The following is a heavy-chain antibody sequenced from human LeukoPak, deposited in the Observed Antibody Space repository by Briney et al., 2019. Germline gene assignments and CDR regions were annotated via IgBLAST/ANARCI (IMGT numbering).Heavy chain of an antibody. Sequence: PSETLSLTCTVSGGSISSYYWSWIRQPPERGLEWIGYIYYRGSTNYNASLKSRVTISVDTSRNHFSLKLSSVTAADTAVYYCARISTSAPYFDYWGQGTLVTVSS. D-gene: IGHD6-6*01. CDR1: GGSISSYY. CDR3: ARISTSAPYFDY. V-gene: IGHV4-59*08. J-gene: IGHJ4*02. CDR2: IYYRGST.